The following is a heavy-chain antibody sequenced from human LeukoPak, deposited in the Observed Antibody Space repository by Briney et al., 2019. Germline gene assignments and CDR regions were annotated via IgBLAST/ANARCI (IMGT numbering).Heavy chain of an antibody. Sequence: PGGSLRLSCAASGFTFSSYAMSWVRQAAGKGLEWVSAISGSGGSTYYADSVKGRFTISRDNSKNTLYLQMNSLRSEDTAVYYCARTRYSSSFDDYWGQGTLVTVSS. D-gene: IGHD6-13*01. CDR1: GFTFSSYA. CDR3: ARTRYSSSFDDY. V-gene: IGHV3-23*01. CDR2: ISGSGGST. J-gene: IGHJ4*02.